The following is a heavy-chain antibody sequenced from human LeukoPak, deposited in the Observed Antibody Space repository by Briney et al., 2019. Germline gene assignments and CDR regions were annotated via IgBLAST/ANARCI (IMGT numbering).Heavy chain of an antibody. CDR2: ISSSSSYI. Sequence: GGSLRLSCAASGFTFSRYSVKWVRQAPGKGLEWVSSISSSSSYIYYADSVKGRFTISRDNDKNSLYLQMNSLRAEDTAVYYCARGVAAAGSDFDNWGQGTLVTVSS. V-gene: IGHV3-21*01. CDR1: GFTFSRYS. CDR3: ARGVAAAGSDFDN. D-gene: IGHD6-13*01. J-gene: IGHJ4*02.